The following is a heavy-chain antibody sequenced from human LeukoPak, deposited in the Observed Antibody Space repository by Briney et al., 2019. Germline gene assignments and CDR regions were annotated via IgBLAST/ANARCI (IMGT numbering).Heavy chain of an antibody. Sequence: GGSLRLSCVASGFTFSHYGMNWVRQAPGKGLEWVAVIWYDGSNKYYADSVQGRFTISRDNSKNTLYMQMNSLRAEDTAVYYCAKDRGSSGLNAFDIWGQGTMVTVSS. CDR3: AKDRGSSGLNAFDI. D-gene: IGHD6-19*01. CDR2: IWYDGSNK. CDR1: GFTFSHYG. V-gene: IGHV3-30*02. J-gene: IGHJ3*02.